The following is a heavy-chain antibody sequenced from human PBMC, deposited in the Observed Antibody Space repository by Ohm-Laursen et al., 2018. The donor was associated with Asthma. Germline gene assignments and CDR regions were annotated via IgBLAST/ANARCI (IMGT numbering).Heavy chain of an antibody. CDR1: GASFSTYY. J-gene: IGHJ5*02. V-gene: IGHV4-59*12. CDR3: ARNNWFDP. CDR2: IYSTGSS. Sequence: GTLSLTCTLSGASFSTYYWGWIRQPPGKGLEWIGYIYSTGSSNYNPSLESRVTISVDTSKNQFSLKLTSVTAADTAVYYCARNNWFDPWGQGILVTVSS.